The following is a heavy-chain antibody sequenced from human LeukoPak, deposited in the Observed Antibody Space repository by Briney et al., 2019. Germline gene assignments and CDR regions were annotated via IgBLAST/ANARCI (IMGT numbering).Heavy chain of an antibody. J-gene: IGHJ5*02. V-gene: IGHV4-34*01. D-gene: IGHD6-13*01. CDR3: ATACRKIGAAGTGPGSNWFDP. CDR2: INHSGST. Sequence: SETLSLTCAVYGGSFSGYYWSWIRQPPGKGLEWIGEINHSGSTNYNPSLKSRVTISVDTSKNQFSLKLSSVTAADTAVYYCATACRKIGAAGTGPGSNWFDPWGQGTLVTVSS. CDR1: GGSFSGYY.